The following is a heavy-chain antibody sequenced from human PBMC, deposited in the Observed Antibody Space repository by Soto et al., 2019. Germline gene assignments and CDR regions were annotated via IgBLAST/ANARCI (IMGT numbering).Heavy chain of an antibody. CDR3: ARVEKGQLDPSYYNYYGMDV. Sequence: SETLSLTCTVSGGSISSSSYYWGWIRQPPGKGLEWIGRIDYSGSTYYNPSLKSRVTISVDTSKNQFSLKLSDETASDTAVYYCARVEKGQLDPSYYNYYGMDVWGQGTTVTVSS. V-gene: IGHV4-39*07. CDR2: IDYSGST. J-gene: IGHJ6*02. D-gene: IGHD6-6*01. CDR1: GGSISSSSYY.